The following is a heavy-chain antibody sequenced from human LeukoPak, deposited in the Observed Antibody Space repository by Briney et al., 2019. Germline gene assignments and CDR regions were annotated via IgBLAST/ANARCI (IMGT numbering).Heavy chain of an antibody. CDR1: GGSISSGGYY. Sequence: KPSETLSLTCTVSGGSISSGGYYWSWIRQHPGKGLEWIGYIYYSGSTYYNPSLKSRVTISVDTSKNQFSLKLSSVTAADTAVYYRARDYYDSSGYAFDIWGQGTMVTVSS. CDR3: ARDYYDSSGYAFDI. J-gene: IGHJ3*02. D-gene: IGHD3-22*01. CDR2: IYYSGST. V-gene: IGHV4-31*03.